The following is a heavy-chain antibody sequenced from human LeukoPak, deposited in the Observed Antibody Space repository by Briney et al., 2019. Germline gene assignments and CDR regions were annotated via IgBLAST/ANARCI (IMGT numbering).Heavy chain of an antibody. CDR2: IYTSGSP. Sequence: SETLSLTCTVSGGSISSYDWSWIRQPAGKGLEWIGRIYTSGSPNYNPSLKSRVTMSVDTSKNQFSPKLSSVTAADTAVYYCAREATMVRGVRRGDDYWGQGTLVTVSS. V-gene: IGHV4-4*07. D-gene: IGHD3-10*01. CDR1: GGSISSYD. J-gene: IGHJ4*02. CDR3: AREATMVRGVRRGDDY.